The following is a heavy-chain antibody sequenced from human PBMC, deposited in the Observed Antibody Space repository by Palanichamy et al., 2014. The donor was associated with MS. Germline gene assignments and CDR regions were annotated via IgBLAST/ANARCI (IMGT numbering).Heavy chain of an antibody. Sequence: QLQLQESGPGLVKPSETLSLTCSVSGDSIISRTYYWGWIRQPPGKGLEWIASIYYSGSPYYNPSLRSRVTISVDTSKNKFSLKLSSVTAADTAVYYCARQGFKGYESRWFDPWGQGTLVTVSS. CDR2: IYYSGSP. V-gene: IGHV4-39*01. CDR3: ARQGFKGYESRWFDP. CDR1: GDSIISRTYY. J-gene: IGHJ5*02. D-gene: IGHD5-12*01.